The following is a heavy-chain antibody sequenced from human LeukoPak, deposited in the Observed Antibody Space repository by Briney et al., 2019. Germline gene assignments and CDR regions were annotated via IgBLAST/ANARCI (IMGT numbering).Heavy chain of an antibody. CDR2: IKSKTDGGTT. D-gene: IGHD3-16*02. V-gene: IGHV3-15*07. J-gene: IGHJ4*02. CDR3: TTVVDYDYVWGSYRLRGSFDY. Sequence: PGGSLRLSCAASGFTFSNAWMNWVRQAPGKGLEWVGRIKSKTDGGTTDYAAPVKGRFTISRDDSKNTLYLQMNSLKTEDTAAYYCTTVVDYDYVWGSYRLRGSFDYWGQGTLVTVSS. CDR1: GFTFSNAW.